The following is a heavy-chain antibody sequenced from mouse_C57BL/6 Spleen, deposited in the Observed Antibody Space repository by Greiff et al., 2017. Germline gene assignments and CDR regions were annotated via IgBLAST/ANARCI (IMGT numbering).Heavy chain of an antibody. Sequence: EVQVVESGGGLVKPGGSLKLSCAASGFTFSDYGMHWVRQAPEQGLEWVAYISSGSSTIYYTDTVKSRFTITRDNAENTLFLQMTSLRSEDTAMYYCARAFACYFAYWGQGTLVTVSA. V-gene: IGHV5-17*01. CDR2: ISSGSSTI. D-gene: IGHD2-12*01. CDR1: GFTFSDYG. J-gene: IGHJ3*01. CDR3: ARAFACYFAY.